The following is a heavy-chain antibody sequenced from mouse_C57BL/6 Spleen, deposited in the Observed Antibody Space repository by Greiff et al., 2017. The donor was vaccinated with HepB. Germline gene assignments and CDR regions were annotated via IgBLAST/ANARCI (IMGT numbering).Heavy chain of an antibody. CDR3: ARDYYGSSYGFDY. Sequence: VQLKESGAELVRPGSSVKMSCKTSGYTFTSYGINWVKQRPGQGLEWIGYIYIGNGYTEYNEKFKGKATLTSDTSSSTAYMQLSSLTSEDSAIYFCARDYYGSSYGFDYWGQGTTLTVSS. D-gene: IGHD1-1*01. CDR2: IYIGNGYT. J-gene: IGHJ2*01. V-gene: IGHV1-58*01. CDR1: GYTFTSYG.